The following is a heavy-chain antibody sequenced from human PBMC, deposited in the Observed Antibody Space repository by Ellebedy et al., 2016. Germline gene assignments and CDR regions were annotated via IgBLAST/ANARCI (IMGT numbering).Heavy chain of an antibody. V-gene: IGHV4-59*01. CDR3: AYGSGSLDY. J-gene: IGHJ4*02. CDR1: GGSITSNY. Sequence: SETLSPTXTVPGGSITSNYWSWLRQPPGKGLDWIGYIYYSGSTNYNPSLKSRVTISVDTSKNQFSLKLSSVTAADTAVYYCAYGSGSLDYWGQGTLVTVSS. CDR2: IYYSGST. D-gene: IGHD3-10*01.